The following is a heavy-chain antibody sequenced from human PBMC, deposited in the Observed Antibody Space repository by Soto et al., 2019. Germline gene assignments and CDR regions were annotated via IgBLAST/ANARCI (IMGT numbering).Heavy chain of an antibody. CDR1: GFTFSSYA. V-gene: IGHV3-30-3*01. CDR3: AREIVVEYQLLFSYYYYGMDV. CDR2: ISYDGSNK. D-gene: IGHD2-2*01. J-gene: IGHJ6*02. Sequence: GGSLRLSCAASGFTFSSYAMHWVRQAPGKGLEWVAVISYDGSNKYYADSVKGRFTISRDNSKNTLYLQMNSLRAEDTAVYYCAREIVVEYQLLFSYYYYGMDVWGQGTTVTV.